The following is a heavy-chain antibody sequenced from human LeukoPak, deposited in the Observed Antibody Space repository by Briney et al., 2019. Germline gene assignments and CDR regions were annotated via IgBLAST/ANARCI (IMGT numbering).Heavy chain of an antibody. CDR3: ARRGSLAVVNDAFDV. V-gene: IGHV4-39*01. CDR2: IYYSGST. D-gene: IGHD3-3*02. CDR1: GGSISSSSYY. J-gene: IGHJ3*01. Sequence: SETLSLTCTVSGGSISSSSYYWGWIRQPPGKGLEWIGSIYYSGSTYYNPSLKSRVTISVDTSKNQFSLKLSSVAAADTAVYYCARRGSLAVVNDAFDVWGQGTMVTVSS.